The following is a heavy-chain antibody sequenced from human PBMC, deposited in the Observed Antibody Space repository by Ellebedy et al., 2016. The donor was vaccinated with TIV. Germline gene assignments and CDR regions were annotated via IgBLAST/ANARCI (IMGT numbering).Heavy chain of an antibody. J-gene: IGHJ5*02. D-gene: IGHD6-6*01. CDR3: ARSLAPPDWFDP. CDR1: GFTFSSYW. CDR2: INSDGSST. V-gene: IGHV3-74*01. Sequence: GESLKISCAASGFTFSSYWMHWVRQAPGKGLVWVSRINSDGSSTSYADSVKGRFTISRDNAKNSLYLQMNSLRDEDTAVYYCARSLAPPDWFDPWGQGTLVTVSS.